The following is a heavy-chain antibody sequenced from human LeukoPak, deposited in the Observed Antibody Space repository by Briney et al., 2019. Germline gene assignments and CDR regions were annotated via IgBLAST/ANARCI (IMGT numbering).Heavy chain of an antibody. J-gene: IGHJ5*02. V-gene: IGHV4-38-2*02. CDR3: ARLRCDSCYPNWFDP. D-gene: IGHD2-15*01. CDR1: GYSISSGYY. Sequence: PSETLSLTCTVSGYSISSGYYWGWIRQPPGKGLEWIGSIYHSGSTYYNPSLKSRVTISVDTSKNQFSLKLSSMTAADTAVYYCARLRCDSCYPNWFDPWGQGTLVTVSS. CDR2: IYHSGST.